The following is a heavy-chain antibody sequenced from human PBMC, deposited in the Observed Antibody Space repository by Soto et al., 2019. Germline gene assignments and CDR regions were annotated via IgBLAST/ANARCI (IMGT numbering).Heavy chain of an antibody. CDR3: AHRRKVDGDWYTFDY. V-gene: IGHV2-5*02. J-gene: IGHJ4*02. CDR1: GFSLRTYGMA. D-gene: IGHD2-21*02. Sequence: QITLKESGPALVKPTQTLTLTCTFSGFSLRTYGMAVGWIRQPPGKALEWLALAYWDDDKHYSPSLQSGLTLTKYPSTNQAVSTMTNMDPVDTATYFCAHRRKVDGDWYTFDYWCQGILVTVSS. CDR2: AYWDDDK.